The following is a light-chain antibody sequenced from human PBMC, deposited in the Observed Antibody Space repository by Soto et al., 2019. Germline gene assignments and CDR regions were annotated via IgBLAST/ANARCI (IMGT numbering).Light chain of an antibody. J-gene: IGKJ2*01. CDR3: QQYNDSFRYT. Sequence: DIQMTQSPSTLSASVGDRVTITCRASQRLSYWLAWYQQKPGKAPKLLIYKTSSLESGVPSRFRGSGSGTEFTLTISGLQPEDFASYYCQQYNDSFRYTFGQGTKVDIK. CDR1: QRLSYW. CDR2: KTS. V-gene: IGKV1-5*03.